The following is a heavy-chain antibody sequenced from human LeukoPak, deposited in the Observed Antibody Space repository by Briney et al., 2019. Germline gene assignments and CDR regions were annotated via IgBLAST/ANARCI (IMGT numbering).Heavy chain of an antibody. Sequence: PGGSLRLSCAASGFTFDDYTMHWVRQGSGTGLEWVSLISWDGGTTYYADSVKGRFTISRDRTTNSLYLQMNSLRAEDTAVYYCAGDRNDWGQGTLVTVSS. CDR2: ISWDGGTT. CDR1: GFTFDDYT. CDR3: AGDRND. V-gene: IGHV3-43*01. J-gene: IGHJ4*02.